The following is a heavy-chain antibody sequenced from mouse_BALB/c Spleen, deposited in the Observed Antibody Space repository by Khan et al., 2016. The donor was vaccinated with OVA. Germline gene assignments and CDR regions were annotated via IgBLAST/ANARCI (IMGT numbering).Heavy chain of an antibody. CDR2: INPSNDYT. CDR1: GYTFTSYT. CDR3: ARSGAYYGSRAWFAF. D-gene: IGHD1-1*01. Sequence: QVQLQQSGAELTRPGASVKLSCKASGYTFTSYTMHWLKQRPGQGLEWIGYINPSNDYTNYNQKFQDKATLTADKSSTTAYLQLNSLTSEDSAVYYCARSGAYYGSRAWFAFWGQGTLVTVSA. V-gene: IGHV1-4*01. J-gene: IGHJ3*01.